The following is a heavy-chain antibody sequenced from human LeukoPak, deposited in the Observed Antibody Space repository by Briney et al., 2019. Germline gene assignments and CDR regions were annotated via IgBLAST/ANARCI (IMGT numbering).Heavy chain of an antibody. D-gene: IGHD4-11*01. CDR3: AKRRRVTTVSYYYYYMDV. V-gene: IGHV3-21*04. Sequence: GGSLRLSCAASGFTFSSYSMNWVRQAPGKGLEWVSSISSSSSYIYYADSVKGRFTISRDNAKNSLYLQMNSLRAEETAVYYCAKRRRVTTVSYYYYYMDVWGKGTTVTVSS. CDR1: GFTFSSYS. CDR2: ISSSSSYI. J-gene: IGHJ6*03.